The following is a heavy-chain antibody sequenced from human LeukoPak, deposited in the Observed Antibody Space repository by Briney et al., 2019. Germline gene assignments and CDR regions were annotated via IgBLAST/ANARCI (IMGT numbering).Heavy chain of an antibody. V-gene: IGHV5-51*01. J-gene: IGHJ2*01. D-gene: IGHD1-26*01. CDR2: IYLDDSDT. CDR1: GYIFTTYW. CDR3: ARGIGDLLYWNFDL. Sequence: PGESLQISCKGSGYIFTTYWIGWVRQMPGKGLEWMGIIYLDDSDTRYTPSFQGQVTISADKSISTAYLQWRSLRASDTAMYYCARGIGDLLYWNFDLWGRGTLVTVSS.